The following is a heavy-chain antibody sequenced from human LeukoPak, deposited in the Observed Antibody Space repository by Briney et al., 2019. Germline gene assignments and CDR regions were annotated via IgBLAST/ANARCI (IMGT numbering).Heavy chain of an antibody. CDR1: GYTFTGYY. J-gene: IGHJ5*02. V-gene: IGHV1-69*05. CDR3: ARDLFAYCGGDCYFVDP. CDR2: IIPIFGTA. Sequence: SVKVSCKASGYTFTGYYMHWVRQAPGQGLEWMGRIIPIFGTANYAQKFQGRVTITTDESTSTAYMELSSLRSEDTAVYYCARDLFAYCGGDCYFVDPWGQGTLVTVSS. D-gene: IGHD2-21*02.